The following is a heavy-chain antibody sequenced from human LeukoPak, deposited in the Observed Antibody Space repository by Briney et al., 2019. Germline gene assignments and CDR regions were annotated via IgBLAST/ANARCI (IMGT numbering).Heavy chain of an antibody. Sequence: PSETLSLTCTVSGGSISSGSYYWSWIRQPAGTGREWIGRIYTSGSTNYNPSLKSRVTISVDTSKNQFSLKLSSVTAADTAVYYCARDRGWELLGHPFDYWGQGTLVTVSS. CDR2: IYTSGST. CDR3: ARDRGWELLGHPFDY. V-gene: IGHV4-61*02. J-gene: IGHJ4*02. CDR1: GGSISSGSYY. D-gene: IGHD1-26*01.